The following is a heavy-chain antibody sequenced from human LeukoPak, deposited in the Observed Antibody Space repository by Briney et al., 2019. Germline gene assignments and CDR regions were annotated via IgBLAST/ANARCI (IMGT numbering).Heavy chain of an antibody. V-gene: IGHV3-30*04. J-gene: IGHJ5*02. CDR2: ISYDGSDK. D-gene: IGHD3-3*01. Sequence: PGRSLRLSCAASGFTFSSYAMHWVRQAPGKGPEWVAVISYDGSDKYYADSVKGRFTISRDNSKNTLYLQMNSLRAEDTAVYYCARELTEWSNWFDPWGQGTLVTVSS. CDR3: ARELTEWSNWFDP. CDR1: GFTFSSYA.